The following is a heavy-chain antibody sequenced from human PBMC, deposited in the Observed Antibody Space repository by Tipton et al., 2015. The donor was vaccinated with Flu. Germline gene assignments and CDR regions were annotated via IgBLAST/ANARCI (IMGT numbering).Heavy chain of an antibody. D-gene: IGHD1-26*01. CDR1: GGSISGHY. J-gene: IGHJ4*02. V-gene: IGHV4-59*11. Sequence: LRLSCSVSGGSISGHYWNWIRQPPGKGLEWIGYIYFSGSTEYNLSLRSRVTISLDTSNKHFSLNLSSVIAADTAMYYCARGSYGELLYFDYWGQGTLVIVSS. CDR3: ARGSYGELLYFDY. CDR2: IYFSGST.